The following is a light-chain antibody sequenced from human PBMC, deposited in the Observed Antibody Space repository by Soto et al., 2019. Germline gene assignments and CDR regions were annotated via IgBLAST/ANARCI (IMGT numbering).Light chain of an antibody. Sequence: EIVMPQSPATLSVSPGARATLSCRASQRGSRNLAWYQQKPGQAPRLLIYGASTRATGIPTRFSHSGSGPEFTPTISSLQSEDCAGYYCQQYNNWPRTFGQGTKV. CDR1: QRGSRN. J-gene: IGKJ1*01. V-gene: IGKV3-15*01. CDR3: QQYNNWPRT. CDR2: GAS.